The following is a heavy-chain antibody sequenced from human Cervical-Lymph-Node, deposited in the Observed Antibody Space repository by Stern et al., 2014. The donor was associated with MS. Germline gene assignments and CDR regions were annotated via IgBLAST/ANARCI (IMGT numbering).Heavy chain of an antibody. Sequence: VQLVESGGGVVQPGRSLSLSCVASGFTFSTYAMHWVRQAPGKGLEWVAYVSYYGTQRNSTDSVKARFTISRDNSKNTLYLHMNSLRDEDTAVCFCARGGRGVGLEYWGQGAMVTVSS. CDR2: VSYYGTQR. CDR3: ARGGRGVGLEY. CDR1: GFTFSTYA. V-gene: IGHV3-30-3*01. D-gene: IGHD3-10*01. J-gene: IGHJ4*02.